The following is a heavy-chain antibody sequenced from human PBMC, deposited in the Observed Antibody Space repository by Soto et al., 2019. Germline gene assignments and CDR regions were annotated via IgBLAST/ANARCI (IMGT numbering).Heavy chain of an antibody. Sequence: QVQLVQSGAEVKKPGASVKVSCKASGYTFTSYGICWVRQGPGQGLEWMGWISAYNGNTNYAQKLQGRVTMTTDTSTSTAYIELRSLRSHDTAVYYCARDSYYYDSSGYYEPDYWGQGTLVTVSS. CDR2: ISAYNGNT. J-gene: IGHJ4*02. D-gene: IGHD3-22*01. CDR1: GYTFTSYG. CDR3: ARDSYYYDSSGYYEPDY. V-gene: IGHV1-18*01.